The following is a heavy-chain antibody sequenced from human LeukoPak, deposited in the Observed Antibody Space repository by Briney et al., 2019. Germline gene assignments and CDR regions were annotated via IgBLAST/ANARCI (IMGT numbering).Heavy chain of an antibody. CDR3: ARGLSGVTTYGYYYYYMDV. CDR1: GGSISSSSYY. J-gene: IGHJ6*03. V-gene: IGHV3-53*01. D-gene: IGHD4-17*01. Sequence: PSETLSLTCTVSGGSISSSSYYWGWIRQPPRKGLEWVSVIYSGGSTYYADSVKGRFTISRDNSKNTLYLQMNSLRAEDTAVYYCARGLSGVTTYGYYYYYMDVWGKGTTVTISS. CDR2: IYSGGST.